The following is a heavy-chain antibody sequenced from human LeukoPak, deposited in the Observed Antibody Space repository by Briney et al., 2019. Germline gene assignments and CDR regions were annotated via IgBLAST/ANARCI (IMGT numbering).Heavy chain of an antibody. Sequence: SETLSLTCTVSGGSISISNYYWAWIRQPPGKGLEWIASVYYDGSTYYTPSLKTRLTISIDISRNQFSLKMYSVTAADTAVFYCARHSASGADEYWGQGTLVTVSS. D-gene: IGHD6-19*01. CDR2: VYYDGST. CDR3: ARHSASGADEY. CDR1: GGSISISNYY. V-gene: IGHV4-39*01. J-gene: IGHJ4*02.